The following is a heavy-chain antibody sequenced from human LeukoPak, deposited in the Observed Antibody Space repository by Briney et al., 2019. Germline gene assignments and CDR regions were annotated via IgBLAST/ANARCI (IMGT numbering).Heavy chain of an antibody. CDR3: ARDLQQLAP. J-gene: IGHJ5*02. CDR1: GYTFTGYY. Sequence: GASVKVSCKASGYTFTGYYIHWVRQASGQGLEWMGIINPSASSTSYAQKFQGRVTVTRDTSTSTVYMELSSLRSEDTAMYYCARDLQQLAPWGQGTLVTVSS. CDR2: INPSASST. V-gene: IGHV1-46*01. D-gene: IGHD6-13*01.